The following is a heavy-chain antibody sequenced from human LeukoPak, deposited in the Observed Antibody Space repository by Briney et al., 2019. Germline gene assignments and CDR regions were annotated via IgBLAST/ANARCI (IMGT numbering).Heavy chain of an antibody. D-gene: IGHD3-10*01. J-gene: IGHJ4*02. CDR3: AKGDRGTMEQGVYFDY. Sequence: GGSLRLSCATSGFTFRSYAMSWVRQAPGKGLEWVSVISASGGNTYYADSVKGRFTISRDNSKNTLYLQMNSLRAEDTAVYYCAKGDRGTMEQGVYFDYWGQGTLVTVSS. V-gene: IGHV3-23*01. CDR2: ISASGGNT. CDR1: GFTFRSYA.